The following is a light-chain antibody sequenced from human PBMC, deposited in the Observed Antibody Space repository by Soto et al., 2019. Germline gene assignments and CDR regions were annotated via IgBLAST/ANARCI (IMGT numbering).Light chain of an antibody. V-gene: IGKV1-5*03. Sequence: DIQMTQSPSTLSASVGDRVTITCRASQSISRWLAWYQQKPGTAPKLLIYGAPTLESGVPSRFSGSRSGTEFTLTVSSLQPDDFATYYCQQYNDSFPYTFGQGTKVDIK. J-gene: IGKJ2*01. CDR3: QQYNDSFPYT. CDR1: QSISRW. CDR2: GAP.